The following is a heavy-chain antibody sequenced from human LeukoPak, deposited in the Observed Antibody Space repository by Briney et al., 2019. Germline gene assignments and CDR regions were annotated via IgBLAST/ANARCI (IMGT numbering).Heavy chain of an antibody. J-gene: IGHJ4*02. CDR1: GGSISSYH. CDR3: ARTPRCSGGSCYWDFDY. V-gene: IGHV4-59*01. D-gene: IGHD2-15*01. Sequence: SETLSLTCTVSGGSISSYHWSWIRQPPGKGLEWIGYIYYSGSTNYNPSLKSRVTISVDTSKNQFSLKLSSVTAADTAVYYCARTPRCSGGSCYWDFDYWGQGTLVTVSS. CDR2: IYYSGST.